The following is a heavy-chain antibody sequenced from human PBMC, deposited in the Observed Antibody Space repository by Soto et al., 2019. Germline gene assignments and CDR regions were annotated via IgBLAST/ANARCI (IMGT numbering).Heavy chain of an antibody. Sequence: QVQLVQSGAEVKKPGASVKVSCKASGYTFTSYGISWVRQAPGQGLERMGWISAYNGNTNYAQKLQGRVTMTTDTSTSTAYMELKSLRSDDTAVYYCARAKIAAAVHWYFDLWDRGTLVTVSS. V-gene: IGHV1-18*01. CDR2: ISAYNGNT. CDR1: GYTFTSYG. CDR3: ARAKIAAAVHWYFDL. J-gene: IGHJ2*01. D-gene: IGHD6-13*01.